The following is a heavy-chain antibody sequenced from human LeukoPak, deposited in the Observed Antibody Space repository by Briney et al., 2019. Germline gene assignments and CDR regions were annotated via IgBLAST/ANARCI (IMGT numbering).Heavy chain of an antibody. V-gene: IGHV3-30*18. CDR1: GFTFSSYG. J-gene: IGHJ4*02. CDR3: AKDRGMRMGIVGAPALAYYFDY. Sequence: GGSLRLSCAASGFTFSSYGMHWVRQAPGKGLEWVAVISYDGSNKYYADSVKGRFTISRDNSKNTLYLQMNSLRAEDTAVYYCAKDRGMRMGIVGAPALAYYFDYWGQGTLVTVSS. CDR2: ISYDGSNK. D-gene: IGHD1-26*01.